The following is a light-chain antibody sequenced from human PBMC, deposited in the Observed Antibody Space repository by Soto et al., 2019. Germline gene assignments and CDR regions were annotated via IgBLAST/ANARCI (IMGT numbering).Light chain of an antibody. CDR1: QSVSSSS. V-gene: IGKV3-20*01. J-gene: IGKJ2*01. CDR3: QQYGSSLYT. Sequence: EIVLTQSPGTLSLSPGERATLSCRASQSVSSSSLNWYQQKPGQAPRLLIYGASSRATGIPDRFSGSGSGTDFTLSISRLEPEDFAVYYCQQYGSSLYTFGQGTKLAIK. CDR2: GAS.